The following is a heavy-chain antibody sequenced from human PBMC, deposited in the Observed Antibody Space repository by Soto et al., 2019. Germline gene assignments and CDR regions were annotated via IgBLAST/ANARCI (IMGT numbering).Heavy chain of an antibody. CDR2: ISAYNGNT. D-gene: IGHD6-19*01. CDR1: GYTFTSYG. CDR3: ARDSSGWYPTYPGYFDY. V-gene: IGHV1-18*01. J-gene: IGHJ4*02. Sequence: ASVKVSCKASGYTFTSYGISWVRQAPGQGLEWMGWISAYNGNTNYAQKLQGRVTMTTDTSTSTAYMELRSLRSDDTAVYYCARDSSGWYPTYPGYFDYWGQGTLVTVSS.